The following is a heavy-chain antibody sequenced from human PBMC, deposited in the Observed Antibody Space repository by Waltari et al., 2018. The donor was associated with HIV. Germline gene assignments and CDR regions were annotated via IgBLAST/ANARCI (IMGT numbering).Heavy chain of an antibody. Sequence: QLQLQESGPGLVKPSETLSLTCTAPGGSISSRSYYWGWIRQPPGKGLEWIGSIYYSGSTYYNPSLKSRVTISVDTSKNQFSLKLSSVTAADTAVYYCARVSYGSGGLDYWGQGTLVTVSS. CDR3: ARVSYGSGGLDY. D-gene: IGHD3-10*01. V-gene: IGHV4-39*07. CDR2: IYYSGST. J-gene: IGHJ4*02. CDR1: GGSISSRSYY.